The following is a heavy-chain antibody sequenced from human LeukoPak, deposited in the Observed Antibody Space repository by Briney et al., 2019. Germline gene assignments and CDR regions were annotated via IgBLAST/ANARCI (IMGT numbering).Heavy chain of an antibody. V-gene: IGHV3-23*01. CDR1: GFTFSRYA. CDR2: ITGSDDAT. J-gene: IGHJ4*02. CDR3: AKGPRVNSGYHPDY. Sequence: GGSLRLSCAASGFTFSRYAMTWVRQAPGKGLEWVSTITGSDDATYYAGSVKGRFTISRDYYRNTVYLQLNSLRAEDSAMYYCAKGPRVNSGYHPDYWGQGTLVTVSS. D-gene: IGHD3-22*01.